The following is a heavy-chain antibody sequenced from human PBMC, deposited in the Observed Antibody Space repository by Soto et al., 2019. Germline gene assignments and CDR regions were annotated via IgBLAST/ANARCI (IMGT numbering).Heavy chain of an antibody. Sequence: PGGSLRLSCAASGFTFSSYSMNWVRQAPGKGLEWVSYISSSSSTIYYADSVKGRFTISRDNAKNSLYLQMNSLRDEDTAVYYCAKEELWTLDYYYYYYGMDVWGQGTTVTVSS. CDR2: ISSSSSTI. J-gene: IGHJ6*02. D-gene: IGHD5-18*01. CDR1: GFTFSSYS. V-gene: IGHV3-48*02. CDR3: AKEELWTLDYYYYYYGMDV.